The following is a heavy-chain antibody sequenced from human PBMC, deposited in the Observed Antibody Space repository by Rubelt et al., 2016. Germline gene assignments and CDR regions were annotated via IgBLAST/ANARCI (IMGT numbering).Heavy chain of an antibody. V-gene: IGHV1-69*04. J-gene: IGHJ4*02. Sequence: GSSVKVSCKASGGTFSSYAISWVRQAPGQGLEWMGRIIPILGIANYAQKFQGRVTITADKSTSTAYMELSSLRSEDTAVYYCARDWFEYPKEQFDYWGQGTLVTVSS. CDR1: GGTFSSYA. CDR2: IIPILGIA. D-gene: IGHD3-10*01. CDR3: ARDWFEYPKEQFDY.